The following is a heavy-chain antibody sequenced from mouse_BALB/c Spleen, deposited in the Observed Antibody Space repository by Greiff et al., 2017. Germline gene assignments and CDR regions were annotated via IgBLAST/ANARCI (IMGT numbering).Heavy chain of an antibody. CDR2: ISSGSSTI. V-gene: IGHV5-17*02. CDR3: ARGYDYTWFAY. Sequence: EVQGVESGGGLVQPGGSRKLSCAASGFTFSSFGMHWVRQAPEKGLEWVAYISSGSSTIYYADTVKGRFTISRDNPKNTLFLQMTSLRSEDTAMYYCARGYDYTWFAYWGQGTLVTVSA. CDR1: GFTFSSFG. J-gene: IGHJ3*01. D-gene: IGHD2-4*01.